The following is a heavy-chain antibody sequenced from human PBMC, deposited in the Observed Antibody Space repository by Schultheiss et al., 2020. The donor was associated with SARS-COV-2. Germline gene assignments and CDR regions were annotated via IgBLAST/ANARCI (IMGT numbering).Heavy chain of an antibody. J-gene: IGHJ4*02. D-gene: IGHD3-16*01. V-gene: IGHV3-23*01. CDR2: ISGSGGST. Sequence: GGSLRLSCAASGFTFSDHYMSWIRQAPGKGLEWVSAISGSGGSTYYADSVKGRFTISRDNSKNTLYLEMSSLRPEDTAVYFCATEYKGINLGGFDYWGQGTLDTVSS. CDR3: ATEYKGINLGGFDY. CDR1: GFTFSDHY.